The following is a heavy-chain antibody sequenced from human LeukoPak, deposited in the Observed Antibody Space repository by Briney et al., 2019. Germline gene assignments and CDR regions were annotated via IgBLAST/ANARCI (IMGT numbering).Heavy chain of an antibody. CDR1: GYTFTGYY. D-gene: IGHD3-10*01. J-gene: IGHJ5*02. CDR2: INPNSGGT. Sequence: ASVKVSCKASGYTFTGYYMHWVRQAPGQGLEWMGWINPNSGGTNYAQKFQGRVTMTRDTSISTAYMELSSLRSEDTAVYYCATSRAELLWFGELFGGKGWFDPWGQGTLVTVSS. V-gene: IGHV1-2*02. CDR3: ATSRAELLWFGELFGGKGWFDP.